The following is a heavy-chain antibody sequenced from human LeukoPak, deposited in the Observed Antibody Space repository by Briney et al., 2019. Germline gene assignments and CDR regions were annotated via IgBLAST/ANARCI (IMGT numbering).Heavy chain of an antibody. CDR2: ISSSGSTI. CDR1: GFTFSSYE. D-gene: IGHD5-24*01. V-gene: IGHV3-48*03. Sequence: PGGSLRLSCAASGFTFSSYEMNWVSQAPGKGLEWVSYISSSGSTIYYADSVKSRFTISRDNAKNSLYLQMNSLRAEDTAVYYCAVATIKDYFDYWGQGTLVTVSS. J-gene: IGHJ4*02. CDR3: AVATIKDYFDY.